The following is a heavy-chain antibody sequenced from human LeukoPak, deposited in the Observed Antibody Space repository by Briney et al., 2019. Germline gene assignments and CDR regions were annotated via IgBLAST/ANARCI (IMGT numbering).Heavy chain of an antibody. V-gene: IGHV1-2*02. D-gene: IGHD6-13*01. CDR3: ARGAAAAGSYYFDY. J-gene: IGHJ4*02. Sequence: SXXAXGXTXTXXXMHWXXQAXGXXXXXXXWXNPNSGGTNYAQKFQGRVTMTRDTSISTAYMELSRLRSDDTAVYYCARGAAAAGSYYFDYWGQGTLVTVSS. CDR2: XNPNSGGT. CDR1: GXTXTXXX.